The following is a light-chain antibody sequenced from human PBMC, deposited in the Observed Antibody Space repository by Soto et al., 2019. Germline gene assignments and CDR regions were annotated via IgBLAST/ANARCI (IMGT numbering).Light chain of an antibody. J-gene: IGKJ1*01. Sequence: MHMTQSRSTLSASLGARVTISCRASQSIRSWLAWYQQKPGKAPKLLIYDASSWESGVPSRFSGSGSGTEFTLTISSLQPDDFATYYCQHETFGQGTKVEIK. V-gene: IGKV1-5*01. CDR1: QSIRSW. CDR2: DAS. CDR3: QHET.